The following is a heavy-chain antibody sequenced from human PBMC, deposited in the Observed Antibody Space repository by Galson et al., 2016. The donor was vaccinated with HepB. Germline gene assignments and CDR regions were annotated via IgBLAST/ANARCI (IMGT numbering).Heavy chain of an antibody. J-gene: IGHJ5*02. CDR3: ARFRPLTSHYGNTEQLEH. D-gene: IGHD3-10*01. CDR2: IRDIGNSYAT. V-gene: IGHV3-73*01. CDR1: GFTFSESG. Sequence: SLRLSCAASGFTFSESGIHWVRQASGKGLEWIGRIRDIGNSYATAYAASVAGRFTISRDDSKNTAYLRMNSLKTEDTAVYYCARFRPLTSHYGNTEQLEHWGQGTLVTVSS.